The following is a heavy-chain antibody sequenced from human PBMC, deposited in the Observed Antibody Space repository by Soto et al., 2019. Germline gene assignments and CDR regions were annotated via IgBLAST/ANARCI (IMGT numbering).Heavy chain of an antibody. CDR2: SNAGSGNT. J-gene: IGHJ5*02. CDR1: GYTLTSYA. CDR3: ARGGSCTNGVCYRGNLFDP. D-gene: IGHD2-8*01. V-gene: IGHV1-3*01. Sequence: ASVKVSCKASGYTLTSYAMHWVRQAPGQRLEWMGWSNAGSGNTKYSQKFQGRVTITRDTSASTAYMELSRLRSEDTAVYYCARGGSCTNGVCYRGNLFDPWGQGTLVTVSS.